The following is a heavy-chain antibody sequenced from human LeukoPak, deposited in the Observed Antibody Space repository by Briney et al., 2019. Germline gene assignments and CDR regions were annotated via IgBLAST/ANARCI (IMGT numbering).Heavy chain of an antibody. CDR2: ISSSGSTI. J-gene: IGHJ4*02. CDR1: GFTFSDYY. Sequence: GGSLRLSCAASGFTFSDYYMSWIRQAPGKGLEWVSYISSSGSTIYYADSVKGRFTISRDNAKDSLYLQMNSLRAEDTAVYYCASSPMGAVFSYWGQGTLVTVSS. V-gene: IGHV3-11*01. D-gene: IGHD1-26*01. CDR3: ASSPMGAVFSY.